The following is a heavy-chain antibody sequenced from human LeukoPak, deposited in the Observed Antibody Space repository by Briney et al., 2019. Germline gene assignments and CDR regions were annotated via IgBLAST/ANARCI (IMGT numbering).Heavy chain of an antibody. CDR3: ARHSPGDYDFWSGSPFDP. D-gene: IGHD3-3*01. J-gene: IGHJ5*02. CDR2: IHYSGST. CDR1: GGSISTYY. Sequence: SETLSLTCTVSGGSISTYYWSWVRQPPGKGLEWIGYIHYSGSTYYNPSLKSRVTISVDTSKNQFSLKLSSVTAADTAVYYCARHSPGDYDFWSGSPFDPWGQGTLVTVSS. V-gene: IGHV4-59*04.